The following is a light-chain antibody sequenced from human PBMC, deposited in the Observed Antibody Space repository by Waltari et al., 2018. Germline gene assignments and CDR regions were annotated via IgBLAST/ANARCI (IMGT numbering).Light chain of an antibody. J-gene: IGLJ3*02. CDR1: SSNIGNNY. CDR2: ETK. V-gene: IGLV1-51*02. Sequence: QSVLTQPPSVSAAPGQKVTISCSGSSSNIGNNYVSWYQHLPGTAPKLLIYETKYPPSGCPDRFSGSKSGTSATLGITELQTGDEADYYCGTWDTSLSAWVFGGGTKLTVL. CDR3: GTWDTSLSAWV.